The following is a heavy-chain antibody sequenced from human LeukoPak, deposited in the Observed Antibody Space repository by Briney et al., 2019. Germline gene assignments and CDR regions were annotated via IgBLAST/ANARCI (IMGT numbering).Heavy chain of an antibody. D-gene: IGHD2-2*01. V-gene: IGHV1-69*05. CDR2: IIPIFGTA. Sequence: GASVKVSCKASGGTFSSYAISWVRQAPRQGLEWMGGIIPIFGTANYAQKSQGRVTITTDESTSTAYMELSSLRSEDTAVYYSARVYCSSTSCYEVDYWGQGTLVTVSS. CDR1: GGTFSSYA. CDR3: ARVYCSSTSCYEVDY. J-gene: IGHJ4*02.